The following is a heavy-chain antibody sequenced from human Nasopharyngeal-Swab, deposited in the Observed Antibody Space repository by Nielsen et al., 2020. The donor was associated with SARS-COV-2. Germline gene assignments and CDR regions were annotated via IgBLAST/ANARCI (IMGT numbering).Heavy chain of an antibody. CDR3: ARAKAMITFGGVIVSDYYYGMDV. J-gene: IGHJ6*02. V-gene: IGHV5-51*01. D-gene: IGHD3-16*02. CDR2: IYPGDSDT. Sequence: GGSLTLSCKGSGYSFTSYWIGWVRQMPGKGLEWMGIIYPGDSDTRYSPSFQGQVTISADKSISTAYLQWSSLKASDTAMYYCARAKAMITFGGVIVSDYYYGMDVWGQGTTVTVSS. CDR1: GYSFTSYW.